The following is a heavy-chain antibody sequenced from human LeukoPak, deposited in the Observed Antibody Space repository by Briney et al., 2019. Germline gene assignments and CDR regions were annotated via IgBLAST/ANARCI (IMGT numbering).Heavy chain of an antibody. V-gene: IGHV3-23*01. Sequence: GGSLRPSCAVSGITLSNYGMSWVRQAPGKGLEWVAGISDSGGGTNYADSVKGRFTISRDNPKNTLYLQMNSLRAEDTAVYYCASGGREISNYRYYFDYWGQGTLVTVSS. D-gene: IGHD4-11*01. CDR2: ISDSGGGT. J-gene: IGHJ4*02. CDR1: GITLSNYG. CDR3: ASGGREISNYRYYFDY.